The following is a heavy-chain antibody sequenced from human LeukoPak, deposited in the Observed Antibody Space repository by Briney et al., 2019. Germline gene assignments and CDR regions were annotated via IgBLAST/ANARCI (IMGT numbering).Heavy chain of an antibody. Sequence: PGGSLRLSCAASGFTFSSYAMHWVRQAPGKGLEWVAVISYDGSNKYYADSVKGRFTISRDNSKNTLYLQMNSLRAEDTAVYYCAKDGLAVAGTRRVLIDYWGQGTLVTVSS. CDR3: AKDGLAVAGTRRVLIDY. J-gene: IGHJ4*02. CDR2: ISYDGSNK. D-gene: IGHD6-19*01. CDR1: GFTFSSYA. V-gene: IGHV3-30-3*01.